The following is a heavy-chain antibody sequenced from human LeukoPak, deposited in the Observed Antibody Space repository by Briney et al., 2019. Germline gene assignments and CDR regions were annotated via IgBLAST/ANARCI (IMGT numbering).Heavy chain of an antibody. V-gene: IGHV3-30*01. CDR2: ISYDGGNK. J-gene: IGHJ6*03. D-gene: IGHD2-2*01. Sequence: GGSLRLSCAASGFTFSSYAMRWVRQAPGKGLEWVAVISYDGGNKYYADSVKGRFTISRDNSKNTLYLQMNSLRAEDTAVYYCARDVHEVPAANYYYYYYMDVWGKGTTVTVSS. CDR1: GFTFSSYA. CDR3: ARDVHEVPAANYYYYYYMDV.